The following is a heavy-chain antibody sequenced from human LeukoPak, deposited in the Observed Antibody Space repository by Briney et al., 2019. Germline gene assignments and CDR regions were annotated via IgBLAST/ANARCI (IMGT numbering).Heavy chain of an antibody. CDR2: ISSNGGST. CDR3: VPHQTMVRDNWFDP. V-gene: IGHV3-64D*06. CDR1: GFTFSSYA. Sequence: GGSLRLSCSASGFTFSSYAMHWVRQAPGKGLEYVSAISSNGGSTYYADSVKGRFTISRDNSKNTLYLQMSSLRAEDTVVYYCVPHQTMVRDNWFDPWGQGTLVTVSS. D-gene: IGHD3-10*01. J-gene: IGHJ5*02.